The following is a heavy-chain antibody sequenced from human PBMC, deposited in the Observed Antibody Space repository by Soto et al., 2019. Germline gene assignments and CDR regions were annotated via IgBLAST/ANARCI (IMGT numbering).Heavy chain of an antibody. CDR2: FYYSGTI. V-gene: IGHV4-39*01. D-gene: IGHD1-7*01. CDR3: ARAGGNYSPFAH. Sequence: QLLLQESGPGLVKPSETLSLTCTVSGGSITDSSYYWGWIRQPPGKGLEWIGSFYYSGTIFYNPSLKSRISISVDASNNQFFLKVRSVTAADTALYYCARAGGNYSPFAHWGQGTLATVSS. CDR1: GGSITDSSYY. J-gene: IGHJ4*02.